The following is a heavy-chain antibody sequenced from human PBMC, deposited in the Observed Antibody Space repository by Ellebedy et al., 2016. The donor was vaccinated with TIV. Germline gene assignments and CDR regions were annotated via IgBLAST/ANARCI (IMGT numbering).Heavy chain of an antibody. Sequence: SETLSLTXTVSGGSISSYYWSWIRQPPGKGLEWIGYIYYSGSTNYNPSLKSRVTISVDTSKNQFSLKLSSVTAADTAVYYCARGAARGFDYWGQGALVTVSS. CDR2: IYYSGST. J-gene: IGHJ4*02. D-gene: IGHD3-10*01. V-gene: IGHV4-59*08. CDR1: GGSISSYY. CDR3: ARGAARGFDY.